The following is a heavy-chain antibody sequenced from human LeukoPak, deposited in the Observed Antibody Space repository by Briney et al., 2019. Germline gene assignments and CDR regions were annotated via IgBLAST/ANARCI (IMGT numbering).Heavy chain of an antibody. CDR1: GGSISSGGYS. CDR3: ARSMVRGVIMSNWFDP. CDR2: IYHSGST. J-gene: IGHJ5*02. V-gene: IGHV4-30-2*01. Sequence: SETLSLTCAVSGGSISSGGYSWSWIRQPPGKGLEGIGYIYHSGSTYYNPSLKSRVTISVDRSKNQFSLKLSSVTAADTAVYYCARSMVRGVIMSNWFDPWGQGTLVTVSS. D-gene: IGHD3-10*01.